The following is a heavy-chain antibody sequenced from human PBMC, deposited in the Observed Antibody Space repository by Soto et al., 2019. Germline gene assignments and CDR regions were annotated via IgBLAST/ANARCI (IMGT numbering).Heavy chain of an antibody. J-gene: IGHJ4*02. V-gene: IGHV5-10-1*01. Sequence: GESLKISCQVSGYKFTTYWISWLRQMPGKGLEWMGRIYPSDSYSMYSTSFQGHVTISTDKSISTAYLQWSSLRASDTAIYYCASHPRRYSDSADWSVYWGQGTPVTVSS. D-gene: IGHD3-22*01. CDR3: ASHPRRYSDSADWSVY. CDR2: IYPSDSYS. CDR1: GYKFTTYW.